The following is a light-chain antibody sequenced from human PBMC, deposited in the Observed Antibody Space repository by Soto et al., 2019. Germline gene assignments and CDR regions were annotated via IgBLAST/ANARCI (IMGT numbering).Light chain of an antibody. Sequence: EIGLRESPVTLSLYIWERATLSFRASQSVSIQLAWYQQTPGQAPRLLIYDASRRVTGIPPRFSGSGSGTDFTLTLSSLEPEDFAVYYCQPPAGSSTFGQGTRLEIK. CDR3: QPPAGSST. CDR2: DAS. V-gene: IGKV3-11*01. CDR1: QSVSIQ. J-gene: IGKJ5*01.